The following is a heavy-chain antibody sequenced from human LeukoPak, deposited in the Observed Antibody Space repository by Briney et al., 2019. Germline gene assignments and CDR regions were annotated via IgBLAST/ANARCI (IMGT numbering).Heavy chain of an antibody. D-gene: IGHD6-19*01. CDR3: ARGYSSVWVFDY. V-gene: IGHV4-59*08. CDR1: GGTISSYY. CDR2: IHYSGST. J-gene: IGHJ4*02. Sequence: PSETLSLTCTDPGGTISSYYGNWIRQPPGKGLEWIGYIHYSGSTKYNPSLKSRVTISVDTSKNQFSLKLSSVTAADTAVYYCARGYSSVWVFDYWGQGTPVTVSS.